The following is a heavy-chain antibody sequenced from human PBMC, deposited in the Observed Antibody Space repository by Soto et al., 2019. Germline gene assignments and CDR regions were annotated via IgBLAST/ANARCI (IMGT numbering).Heavy chain of an antibody. V-gene: IGHV4-39*01. CDR3: ARQYSAYNS. D-gene: IGHD1-26*01. CDR1: GGPIASSSYY. J-gene: IGHJ4*02. CDR2: IYYSGIT. Sequence: SETLSLTCTVFGGPIASSSYYWGWIRQPPGKGLEWIGSIYYSGITYYNPSLKSRVTISVDTSKNQFSLKLSSVTAADTAVFFCARQYSAYNSWGQGTLVTVS.